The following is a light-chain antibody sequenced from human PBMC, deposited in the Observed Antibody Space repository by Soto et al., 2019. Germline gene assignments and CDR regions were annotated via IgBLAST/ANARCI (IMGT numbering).Light chain of an antibody. V-gene: IGKV3-20*01. CDR1: QSVSSNY. CDR2: GAF. J-gene: IGKJ5*01. CDR3: QQYSDSPLT. Sequence: EIVLTQSPGTLSLSPGERATLSFSASQSVSSNYLAWYQQKPGQAPRLLIFGAFRRATGTPDRFSGSGSGTDFTLAISRLEPEDFAVYYCQQYSDSPLTFGQGTRLEIK.